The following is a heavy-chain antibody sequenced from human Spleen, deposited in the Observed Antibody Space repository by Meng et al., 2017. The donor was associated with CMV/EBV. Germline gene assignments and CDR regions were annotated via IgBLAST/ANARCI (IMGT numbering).Heavy chain of an antibody. Sequence: SCDASGFTFSSYWMHWVRQAPEKRLVWVSRINSDGSSTSYADSVKGRFTISRDNAKNTLYLQMNSLRAEDTAVYYCARESFVGAFDYWGQGTLVTVSS. V-gene: IGHV3-74*01. D-gene: IGHD1-26*01. CDR1: GFTFSSYW. CDR2: INSDGSST. J-gene: IGHJ4*02. CDR3: ARESFVGAFDY.